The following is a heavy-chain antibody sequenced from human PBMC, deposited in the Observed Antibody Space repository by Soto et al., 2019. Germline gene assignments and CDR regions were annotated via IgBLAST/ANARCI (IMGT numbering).Heavy chain of an antibody. J-gene: IGHJ5*02. V-gene: IGHV1-18*01. CDR1: GYTFTSYG. D-gene: IGHD6-19*01. CDR3: ARDMRWLVQQRRGWFDP. CDR2: ISAYNGNT. Sequence: QVQLVQSGAEVKKPGASVKVSCKASGYTFTSYGISWVRQAPGQGLEWMGWISAYNGNTNYAQKLQGRVTMTTDTYKSTAYMDLRRQRSDDTAVYYCARDMRWLVQQRRGWFDPWGQGTLVTVSS.